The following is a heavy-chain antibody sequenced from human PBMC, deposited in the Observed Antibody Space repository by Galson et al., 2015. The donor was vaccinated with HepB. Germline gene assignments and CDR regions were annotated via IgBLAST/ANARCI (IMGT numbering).Heavy chain of an antibody. CDR3: ATSNGDGLQVERGFDY. Sequence: SVKVSCKASGGTFSSYAISWVRQAPGQGLEWMGGIIPIFGTANYAQKFQGRVTITADESTSTAYMELSSLRSEDTAVYYCATSNGDGLQVERGFDYWGQGTLVTVSS. CDR2: IIPIFGTA. D-gene: IGHD5-24*01. J-gene: IGHJ4*02. CDR1: GGTFSSYA. V-gene: IGHV1-69*13.